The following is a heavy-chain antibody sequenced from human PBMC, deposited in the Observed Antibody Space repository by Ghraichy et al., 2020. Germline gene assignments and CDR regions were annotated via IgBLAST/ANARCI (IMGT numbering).Heavy chain of an antibody. CDR3: ANMRGGDFVVL. CDR2: IYDSGST. J-gene: IGHJ4*02. V-gene: IGHV4-61*01. CDR1: GGSVNSGSHY. D-gene: IGHD2-21*02. Sequence: SQTLSLTCTVSGGSVNSGSHYWSWIRQPPGKGLEWIGYIYDSGSTNYNPSLRSRLTISVDTSKNKFSLKLNSVTAADTAIYYCANMRGGDFVVLWGQGTLVTVSS.